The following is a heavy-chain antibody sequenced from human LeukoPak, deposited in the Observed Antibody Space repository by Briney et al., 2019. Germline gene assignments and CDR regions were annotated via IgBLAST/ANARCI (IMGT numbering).Heavy chain of an antibody. J-gene: IGHJ4*02. Sequence: ASVKVSCKASGYTFAIYDINWVRQATGQGLEWMGWMNPNSGNTGYAQKFQGRVTMTRNTSISTAYMELSSLRSEDTAVYYCARGRLYDYVWGSYYVWGQGTLVTVSS. CDR1: GYTFAIYD. CDR3: ARGRLYDYVWGSYYV. CDR2: MNPNSGNT. D-gene: IGHD3-16*01. V-gene: IGHV1-8*01.